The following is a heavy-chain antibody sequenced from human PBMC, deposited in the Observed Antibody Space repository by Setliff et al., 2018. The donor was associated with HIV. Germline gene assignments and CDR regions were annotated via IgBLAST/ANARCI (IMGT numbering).Heavy chain of an antibody. J-gene: IGHJ3*02. D-gene: IGHD3-22*01. CDR1: GYIFTSYY. Sequence: ASVKVSCKASGYIFTSYYLHWVRQAPGQGLEWMGMINPSGGSASYAQKFQGRVTMSRDTSTSTVYMELSSLRSEDTAVYYCARDYFDSSAYHYGFGAFDIWGQGTMVTVSS. CDR3: ARDYFDSSAYHYGFGAFDI. V-gene: IGHV1-46*01. CDR2: INPSGGSA.